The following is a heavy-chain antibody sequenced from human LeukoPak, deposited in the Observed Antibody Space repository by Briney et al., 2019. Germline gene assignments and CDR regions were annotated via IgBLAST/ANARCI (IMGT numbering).Heavy chain of an antibody. CDR1: GFTFSSYT. CDR2: ISSGSTNI. CDR3: ARGRDSDYAFDY. D-gene: IGHD4-17*01. J-gene: IGHJ4*02. Sequence: GGSLRLSCAASGFTFSSYTINCVRQAPGRGLEWVSSISSGSTNIYYADSVKGRFTIPRDNAKNSLYLQMNSLRDEDTAVYYCARGRDSDYAFDYWGQETLVTVSS. V-gene: IGHV3-21*01.